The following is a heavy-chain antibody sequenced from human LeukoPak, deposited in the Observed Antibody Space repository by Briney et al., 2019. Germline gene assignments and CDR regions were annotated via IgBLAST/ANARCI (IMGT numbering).Heavy chain of an antibody. CDR1: GYTFTDYY. V-gene: IGHV1-69-2*01. CDR3: ATGVYCGGDCNPYYLDY. CDR2: VDPEDGET. D-gene: IGHD2-21*02. Sequence: ASVKISCKASGYTFTDYYMHWVQQAPGKGLEWMGRVDPEDGETIYAEKFQGRVTITADTSTDTAYMELSSLRSEDTAVYYCATGVYCGGDCNPYYLDYWGQGTLVTVSS. J-gene: IGHJ4*02.